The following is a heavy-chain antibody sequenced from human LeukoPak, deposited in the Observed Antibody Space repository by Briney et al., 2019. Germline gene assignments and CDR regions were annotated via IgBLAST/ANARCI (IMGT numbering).Heavy chain of an antibody. V-gene: IGHV1-8*01. CDR2: VNPDSGNT. Sequence: ASVKVSCKASGYTFTSSDINWVRQATGQGLEWMAWVNPDSGNTGHAQKFQGRVTMTRNTSISTAYMELSSLRSEDTAVYYCAREGYYYGSGSYPYGYWGQGTLVTVSS. CDR3: AREGYYYGSGSYPYGY. D-gene: IGHD3-10*01. CDR1: GYTFTSSD. J-gene: IGHJ4*02.